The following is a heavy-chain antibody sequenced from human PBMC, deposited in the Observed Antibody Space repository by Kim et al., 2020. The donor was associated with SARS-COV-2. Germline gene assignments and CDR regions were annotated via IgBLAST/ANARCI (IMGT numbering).Heavy chain of an antibody. CDR1: GFAFSSYA. Sequence: GGSLRLSCAASGFAFSSYAMSWVRRAPRKGLEYVSIIYNGANTYYGDSVKGRFTVSRDNSKNTLYLQMNSLRAEDTAVYYCAKGAYALGYWGQGTLVTVSS. CDR2: IIYNGANT. CDR3: AKGAYALGY. D-gene: IGHD5-12*01. J-gene: IGHJ4*02. V-gene: IGHV3-23*03.